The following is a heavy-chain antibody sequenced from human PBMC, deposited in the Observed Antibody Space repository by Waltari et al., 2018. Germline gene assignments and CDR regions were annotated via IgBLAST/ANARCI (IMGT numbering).Heavy chain of an antibody. CDR3: ARGRDSGSYRGSFDY. J-gene: IGHJ4*02. Sequence: QVQLQESGPGLVKPSETLSLTCAVSGYSISSGYYWGWIRQPPGKGLEWIGSIYHSGSTYYNPSLKSRVTISVDTSKNQFSLKLSSVTAADTAVYYCARGRDSGSYRGSFDYWGQGTLVTVSS. CDR2: IYHSGST. V-gene: IGHV4-38-2*01. D-gene: IGHD1-26*01. CDR1: GYSISSGYY.